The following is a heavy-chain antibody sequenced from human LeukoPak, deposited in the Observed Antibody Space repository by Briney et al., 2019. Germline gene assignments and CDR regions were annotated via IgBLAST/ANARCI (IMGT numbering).Heavy chain of an antibody. CDR3: ARVVRSGSSSWYLGYFDY. V-gene: IGHV1-18*01. CDR1: GYTFTSYG. D-gene: IGHD6-13*01. CDR2: ISAYNGNT. J-gene: IGHJ4*02. Sequence: ASVKVSFKASGYTFTSYGISWVRQAPGQGLEWMGWISAYNGNTNYAQKLQGRVTMTTDTSTSTAYMELRSLRSDDTAVYYCARVVRSGSSSWYLGYFDYWGQGTLVTVSS.